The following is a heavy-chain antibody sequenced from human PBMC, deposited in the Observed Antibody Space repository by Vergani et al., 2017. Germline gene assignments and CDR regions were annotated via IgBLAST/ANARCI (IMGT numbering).Heavy chain of an antibody. CDR1: GASITSGSFY. D-gene: IGHD3-3*01. CDR3: ARSSRFESSWFDP. J-gene: IGHJ5*02. Sequence: QVHLNEAGPGLVKPSQTLSLTCTVSGASITSGSFYWSWIRQPAGKGLEWIGRIHASGTKNYNPSLRSRVTLSVDTSKNQLSLKMISMTAADTAVYYCARSSRFESSWFDPWGQGVPVIVSS. V-gene: IGHV4-61*02. CDR2: IHASGTK.